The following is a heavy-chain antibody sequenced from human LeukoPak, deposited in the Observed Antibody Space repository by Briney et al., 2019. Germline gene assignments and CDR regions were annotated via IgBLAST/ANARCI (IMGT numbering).Heavy chain of an antibody. CDR2: IYYTGRT. J-gene: IGHJ4*02. V-gene: IGHV4-39*07. CDR1: GGSISSSSYY. D-gene: IGHD3-9*01. Sequence: SETLSLTCTVSGGSISSSSYYWGWIRQPPGKGLEWIGTIYYTGRTYYNPSLKSRVTISVDTSKNQFSLRLSSVTAADTAVYYCARVQESQIDYYFDYWGQGTLVTVSS. CDR3: ARVQESQIDYYFDY.